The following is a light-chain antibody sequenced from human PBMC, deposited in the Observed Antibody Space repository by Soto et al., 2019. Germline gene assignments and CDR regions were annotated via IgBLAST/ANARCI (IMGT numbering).Light chain of an antibody. J-gene: IGKJ4*01. CDR2: AAS. Sequence: DIQMTQSPSSVSASVGDRVTITCRASQGISSWLAWYQQKPGKAPKLLIYAASSLQSGVPSRFSGIGSGTACTLTISTLQPEVFATDSWQQADSLPPVFGGGTKVDIK. CDR1: QGISSW. CDR3: QQADSLPPV. V-gene: IGKV1-12*01.